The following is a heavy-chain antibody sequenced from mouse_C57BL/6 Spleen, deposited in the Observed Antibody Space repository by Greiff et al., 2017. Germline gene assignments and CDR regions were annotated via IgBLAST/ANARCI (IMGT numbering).Heavy chain of an antibody. CDR2: IWSGGST. CDR1: GFSLTSYG. J-gene: IGHJ3*01. Sequence: QVQLQQSGPGLVQPSQSLSITCTVSGFSLTSYGVHWVRQSPGQGLEWLGVIWSGGSTDYNAAFIYRLSISKDNSKSQVFFKMNSLQADDTAIYYCARSRDGYSFAYWGQGTLVTVSA. D-gene: IGHD2-3*01. V-gene: IGHV2-2*01. CDR3: ARSRDGYSFAY.